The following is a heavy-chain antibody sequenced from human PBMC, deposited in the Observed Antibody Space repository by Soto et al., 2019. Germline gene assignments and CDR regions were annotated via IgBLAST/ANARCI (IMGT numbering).Heavy chain of an antibody. CDR2: ISGSGGST. CDR1: GFTFSSYA. J-gene: IGHJ4*02. Sequence: GGSLRLSCSASGFTFSSYAMSWVRQAPGKGLEWVSAISGSGGSTYYADSVKGRFTISRDNSKNTLYLQMNSLRAEDTAVYYCAKGGGYSYENYFDYWGQGTLVTVSS. CDR3: AKGGGYSYENYFDY. D-gene: IGHD5-18*01. V-gene: IGHV3-23*01.